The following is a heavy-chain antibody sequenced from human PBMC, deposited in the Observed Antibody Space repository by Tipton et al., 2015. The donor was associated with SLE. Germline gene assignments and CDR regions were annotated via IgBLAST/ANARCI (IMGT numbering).Heavy chain of an antibody. D-gene: IGHD2-15*01. V-gene: IGHV3-7*01. CDR1: GFTFSSYW. J-gene: IGHJ4*02. CDR2: IRQDGSEN. CDR3: AKRGDVVVERGEIEPPDY. Sequence: GSLRLSCVASGFTFSSYWMTWVRQAPGKGLGWVGNIRQDGSENYYVDSVKGRFTVFRDNSKNTLYLQMNSLRPEDTAMYYCAKRGDVVVERGEIEPPDYWGQGALVTASS.